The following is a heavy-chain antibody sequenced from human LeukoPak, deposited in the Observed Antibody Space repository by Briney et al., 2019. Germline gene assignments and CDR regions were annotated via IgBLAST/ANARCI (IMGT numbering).Heavy chain of an antibody. CDR2: INSDESST. Sequence: PGGSLRLSCAASRFTFSSYWMHWVRQAPGKGLVWVSRINSDESSTSYADSVKGRLTISRDNAKNTLYLQMNSLRAEDTAIYYCARFFSGYHDYRGQGTLVTVSP. D-gene: IGHD3-22*01. V-gene: IGHV3-74*01. J-gene: IGHJ4*02. CDR3: ARFFSGYHDY. CDR1: RFTFSSYW.